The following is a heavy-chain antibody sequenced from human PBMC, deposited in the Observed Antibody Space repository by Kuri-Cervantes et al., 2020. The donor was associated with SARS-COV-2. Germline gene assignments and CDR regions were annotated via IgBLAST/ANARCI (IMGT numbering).Heavy chain of an antibody. Sequence: SQTLSLTCIVAAGSIVSSSYYWGWIRQPPGKGLEWIGSIYYSGSTYYNPSLKSRVTISVDTSKNQFSLKLSSVTAADTAVYYCARVPRFCTNGVCYAFDIWGQGTMVTVSS. CDR1: AGSIVSSSYY. D-gene: IGHD2-8*01. CDR3: ARVPRFCTNGVCYAFDI. J-gene: IGHJ3*02. V-gene: IGHV4-39*07. CDR2: IYYSGST.